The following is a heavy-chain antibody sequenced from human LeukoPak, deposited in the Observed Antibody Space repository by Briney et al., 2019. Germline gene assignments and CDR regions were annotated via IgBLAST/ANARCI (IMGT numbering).Heavy chain of an antibody. J-gene: IGHJ4*02. CDR1: GIAFSYSG. CDR3: ARDKGTRSFDH. V-gene: IGHV3-33*01. CDR2: IWSDGSDK. Sequence: PGRSLRLSCTASGIAFSYSGMHWVRQAPGEGLEWVAIIWSDGSDKYYADSVKDRFTISRDNSKKTVYLQMDSLSAEDTAVYYCARDKGTRSFDHWGQGTLVTVSS. D-gene: IGHD3-10*01.